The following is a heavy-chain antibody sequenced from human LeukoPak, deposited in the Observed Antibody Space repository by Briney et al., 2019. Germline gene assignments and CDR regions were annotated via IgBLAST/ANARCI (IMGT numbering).Heavy chain of an antibody. V-gene: IGHV3-9*01. CDR3: AKFTESGVYGDYVDY. D-gene: IGHD4-17*01. CDR1: GFTFDDYA. J-gene: IGHJ4*02. CDR2: ISWNSGSI. Sequence: PGRSLRLSCAASGFTFDDYAMHWVRQAPGKGLEWVSGISWNSGSIGYADSVKGRFTISRDNAKNSLYLQMNSLRAEDTAVYYCAKFTESGVYGDYVDYWGQGTLVTVSS.